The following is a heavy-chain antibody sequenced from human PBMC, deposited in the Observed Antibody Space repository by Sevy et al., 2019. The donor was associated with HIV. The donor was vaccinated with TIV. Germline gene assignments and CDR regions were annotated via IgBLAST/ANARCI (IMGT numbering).Heavy chain of an antibody. CDR2: IYTSGST. CDR3: AREGPLAYCGGDCSAPGDSEGRLGNNNWFDP. V-gene: IGHV4-4*07. CDR1: GGSISSYY. D-gene: IGHD2-21*02. J-gene: IGHJ5*02. Sequence: SETLSLTCTVSGGSISSYYWSWIRQPAGKGLEWIGRIYTSGSTNYNPSLKSRVTMSVDTSKNQFSLKLSSVTAADTAVYYCAREGPLAYCGGDCSAPGDSEGRLGNNNWFDPWGQGTLVTVSS.